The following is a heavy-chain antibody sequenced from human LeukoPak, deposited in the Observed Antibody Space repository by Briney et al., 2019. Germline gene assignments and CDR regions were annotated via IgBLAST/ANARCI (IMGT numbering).Heavy chain of an antibody. J-gene: IGHJ4*02. D-gene: IGHD1-26*01. CDR1: GFTFSSYG. CDR3: ASGSPAGDY. V-gene: IGHV3-30*03. Sequence: GRSLRLSCAASGFTFSSYGMHWVRQAPGKGLEWVTVISYDGSNKYYADSVKGRFTISRDNAKNSLYLEMNSLRVEDTAVYYCASGSPAGDYWGQGTLVTVSS. CDR2: ISYDGSNK.